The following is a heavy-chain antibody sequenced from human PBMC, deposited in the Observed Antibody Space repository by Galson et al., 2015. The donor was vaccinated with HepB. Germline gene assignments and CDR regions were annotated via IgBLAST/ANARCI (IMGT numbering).Heavy chain of an antibody. J-gene: IGHJ4*02. CDR3: ASTLGYYSSTSCSPFDY. CDR2: IIPILGIA. CDR1: GGTFSSYA. Sequence: SVKVSCKASGGTFSSYAISLVRQAPGQGLEWMGRIIPILGIANYAQKFQGRVTITADQSTSTAYMELSSLRSEDTAVYYCASTLGYYSSTSCSPFDYWGQGTLVTVSS. D-gene: IGHD2-2*01. V-gene: IGHV1-69*04.